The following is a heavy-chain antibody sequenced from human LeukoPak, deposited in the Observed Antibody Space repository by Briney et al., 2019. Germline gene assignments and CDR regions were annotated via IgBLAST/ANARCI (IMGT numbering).Heavy chain of an antibody. J-gene: IGHJ6*02. CDR2: IWYDGSNK. CDR3: ARDKCGGDCFYYGMDV. D-gene: IGHD2-21*02. Sequence: PGGSLRLSCAASGFTFSSYGMHWVRQAPGKGLEWVAVIWYDGSNKYYADSVKGRFTISRDNSKNTLYLQMDSLRAEDTAVYYCARDKCGGDCFYYGMDVWGQGTTVTVSS. CDR1: GFTFSSYG. V-gene: IGHV3-33*01.